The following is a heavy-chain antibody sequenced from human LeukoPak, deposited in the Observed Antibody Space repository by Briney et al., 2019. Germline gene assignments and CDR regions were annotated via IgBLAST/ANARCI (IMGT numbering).Heavy chain of an antibody. CDR3: ARGPYRDGYNYGAFDI. CDR1: GFTSSSYW. CDR2: IYSGGST. D-gene: IGHD5-24*01. V-gene: IGHV3-53*01. Sequence: GGSLRLSCAASGFTSSSYWMSWVRQAPGKGLEWVSVIYSGGSTYYADSVKGRFTISRDNSKNTLYLQMNGLRAEDTAVYYCARGPYRDGYNYGAFDIWGQGTMVTVSS. J-gene: IGHJ3*02.